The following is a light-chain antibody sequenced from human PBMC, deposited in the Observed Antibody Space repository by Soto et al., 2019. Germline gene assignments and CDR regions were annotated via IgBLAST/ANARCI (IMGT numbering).Light chain of an antibody. CDR3: QQRSNWAPIT. CDR1: QSVSSY. V-gene: IGKV3-11*01. CDR2: DAS. Sequence: EIVLTQSPATLSLSPGERATLSCRASQSVSSYLAWYQQKPGQAPRLLIYDASNRATGIPARFSGSGSGTDFTLTISSLGPEDFAMYYCQQRSNWAPITFGQGTRLEIK. J-gene: IGKJ5*01.